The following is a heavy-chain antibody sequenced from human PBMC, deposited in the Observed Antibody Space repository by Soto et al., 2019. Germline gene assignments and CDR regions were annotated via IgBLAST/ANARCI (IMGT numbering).Heavy chain of an antibody. CDR2: VNPSGGHT. CDR3: ASGGHVVVVTAALDY. CDR1: GDTFTDYY. J-gene: IGHJ4*02. D-gene: IGHD2-21*02. V-gene: IGHV1-46*01. Sequence: QVQLVQSGAEVKKPGASVKVSCKASGDTFTDYYIHWVRQAPGQGLEWMGTVNPSGGHTTYAQHFLGRMTXTXXXSXRTLYMELTSLTSEDTAVYYCASGGHVVVVTAALDYWGQGTLVTVSS.